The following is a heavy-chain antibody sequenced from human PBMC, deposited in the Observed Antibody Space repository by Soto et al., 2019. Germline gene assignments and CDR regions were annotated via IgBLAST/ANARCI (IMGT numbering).Heavy chain of an antibody. D-gene: IGHD6-13*01. V-gene: IGHV3-48*02. CDR1: GFTFSSYS. CDR3: ARVSRSSCILQYFQH. J-gene: IGHJ1*01. Sequence: GGSLRLSCAASGFTFSSYSMNWVRQAQGKGLEWVSYISSSSTIYYADSVKGRFTISRDNAKNSVYLQMNSLRDEDTAEYYCARVSRSSCILQYFQHWGQATLVTVSS. CDR2: ISSSSTI.